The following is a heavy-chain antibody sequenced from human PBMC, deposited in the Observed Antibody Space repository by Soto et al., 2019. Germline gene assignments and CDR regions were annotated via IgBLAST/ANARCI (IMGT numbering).Heavy chain of an antibody. J-gene: IGHJ5*02. CDR1: GGSISGYY. Sequence: SETLSLTCTVSGGSISGYYWSWIRQPPGKGLEWLGYIYYSGSSNSNPSLKSRLTISVDTSKNQFTLKLNSVTAADTAVYYCARASPYSNHWWFDPWGQGTPVTVSS. V-gene: IGHV4-59*01. D-gene: IGHD4-4*01. CDR3: ARASPYSNHWWFDP. CDR2: IYYSGSS.